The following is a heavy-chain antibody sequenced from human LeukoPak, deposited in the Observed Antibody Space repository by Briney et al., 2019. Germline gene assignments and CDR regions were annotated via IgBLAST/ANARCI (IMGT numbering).Heavy chain of an antibody. V-gene: IGHV3-21*01. Sequence: PGGSLRLSCVVSGLTSTGYSMTWVRQAPGKGLEWVSSISSSSDYIFYADSAKGRFTISRDNAKNSLYLQMDSLRAEDTAVYYCARDQGGATSYWSQGTLVTVSS. CDR1: GLTSTGYS. CDR2: ISSSSDYI. D-gene: IGHD1-26*01. CDR3: ARDQGGATSY. J-gene: IGHJ4*02.